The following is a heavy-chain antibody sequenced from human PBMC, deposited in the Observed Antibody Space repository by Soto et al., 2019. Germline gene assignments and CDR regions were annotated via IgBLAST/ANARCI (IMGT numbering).Heavy chain of an antibody. CDR3: ARSPQNKSETFGSGYYFLGYFNK. CDR1: GGSISSGGYY. CDR2: IYYGGST. V-gene: IGHV4-31*03. D-gene: IGHD3-3*01. Sequence: PSETLSLTCTVSGGSISSGGYYWSWIRQHPGKGLEWIGYIYYGGSTYYNPSLKSRVTISVDTSKNQFSLKLSSVTAADTAVYYWARSPQNKSETFGSGYYFLGYFNKGGQETRVTVP. J-gene: IGHJ4*02.